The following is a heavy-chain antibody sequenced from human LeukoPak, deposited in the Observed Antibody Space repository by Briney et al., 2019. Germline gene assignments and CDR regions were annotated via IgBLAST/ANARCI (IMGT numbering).Heavy chain of an antibody. Sequence: QTGGSLRLSCAASGFTFSSYGMHWVRQAPGKGLEWVAVIWYDGSNKYYADSVKGRFTISRDNSKNTLYLEMNSLRAEDTAVYYCVSTPLERCSGAGTCYPYFDYWGQGTLLTVSS. CDR1: GFTFSSYG. CDR2: IWYDGSNK. D-gene: IGHD2-15*01. V-gene: IGHV3-33*01. CDR3: VSTPLERCSGAGTCYPYFDY. J-gene: IGHJ4*02.